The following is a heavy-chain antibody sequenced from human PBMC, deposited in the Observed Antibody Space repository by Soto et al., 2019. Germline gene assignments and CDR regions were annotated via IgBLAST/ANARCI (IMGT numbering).Heavy chain of an antibody. Sequence: QVQLVESGGGVVQPGRSLRLSCAASGFTFSSYGMHWVRQAPGKGLEWVAVISYDGSNKYYADSVKGRFTISRDNSKKMLYLQMNSLGAEDTAVYYCAEGDSDYGDSPWAFDIWGQGTMVTVSS. V-gene: IGHV3-30*18. CDR3: AEGDSDYGDSPWAFDI. CDR2: ISYDGSNK. J-gene: IGHJ3*02. CDR1: GFTFSSYG. D-gene: IGHD4-17*01.